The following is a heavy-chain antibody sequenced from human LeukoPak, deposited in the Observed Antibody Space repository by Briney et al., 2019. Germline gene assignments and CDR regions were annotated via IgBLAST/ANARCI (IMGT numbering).Heavy chain of an antibody. J-gene: IGHJ6*02. CDR3: ARDNDFWTYYYYGMDV. Sequence: GASVKVSCKASGYSLTSYGISWVRQAPGQGLEWMGWISAYNGNTNYAQKLQGRVTMTTDTSTSTAYMELRSLRSDDTAVYYCARDNDFWTYYYYGMDVWGQGTTVTVSS. CDR1: GYSLTSYG. V-gene: IGHV1-18*01. CDR2: ISAYNGNT. D-gene: IGHD3-3*01.